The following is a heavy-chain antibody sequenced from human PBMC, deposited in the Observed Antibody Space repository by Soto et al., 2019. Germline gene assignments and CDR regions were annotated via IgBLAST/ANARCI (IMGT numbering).Heavy chain of an antibody. CDR1: GYTFTDYY. D-gene: IGHD3-10*01. Sequence: ASVKVSCKASGYTFTDYYIHWVRQAPGQGLEWVGWINPNSGGTNYAQKFQGRVTMTRDTSISTADMELSRLRSDDTAVYYCARGSYYYGSGTYFEDDWGQATLVTVSS. CDR2: INPNSGGT. V-gene: IGHV1-2*02. CDR3: ARGSYYYGSGTYFEDD. J-gene: IGHJ4*02.